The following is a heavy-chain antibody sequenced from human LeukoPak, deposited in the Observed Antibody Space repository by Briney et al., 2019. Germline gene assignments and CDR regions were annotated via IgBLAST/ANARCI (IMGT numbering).Heavy chain of an antibody. CDR2: INHSGST. Sequence: SETLSLTCAVYCGSFSGYYWSWIRQPPGKGLEWIGEINHSGSTNYNPSLKSRVTISVDTSKNQFSLKLSSVTAADTAVYYCARRRGSGSYYGIDYWGQGTLVTVSS. CDR1: CGSFSGYY. J-gene: IGHJ4*02. D-gene: IGHD3-10*01. CDR3: ARRRGSGSYYGIDY. V-gene: IGHV4-34*01.